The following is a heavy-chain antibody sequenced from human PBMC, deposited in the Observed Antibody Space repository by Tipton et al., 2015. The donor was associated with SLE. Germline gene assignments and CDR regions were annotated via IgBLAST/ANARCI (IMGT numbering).Heavy chain of an antibody. CDR2: IYYTGST. D-gene: IGHD3-10*01. Sequence: TLSLTCTVSGGSIISTNHYWGWIRQSPGKGLEWIGSIYYTGSTSYNPSLKSRVTISMHTSKNQFSLSLSSVTAADTAMFYCARHVHGSGSYYDYWGQGTLVTVSS. J-gene: IGHJ4*02. V-gene: IGHV4-39*07. CDR1: GGSIISTNHY. CDR3: ARHVHGSGSYYDY.